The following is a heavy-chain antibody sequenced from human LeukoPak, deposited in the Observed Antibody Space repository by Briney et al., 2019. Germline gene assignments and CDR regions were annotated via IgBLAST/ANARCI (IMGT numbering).Heavy chain of an antibody. D-gene: IGHD1-1*01. J-gene: IGHJ4*02. Sequence: PGGSLRLSCAASGFTFDDYTMHWVRQAPGKGLEWVSLITWDGGSAFYADSVRGRFTISRDNSRNSLFLQMNGLRTEDTALYYCATERQKYFDYWGQGTLVTVSS. CDR2: ITWDGGSA. V-gene: IGHV3-43*01. CDR3: ATERQKYFDY. CDR1: GFTFDDYT.